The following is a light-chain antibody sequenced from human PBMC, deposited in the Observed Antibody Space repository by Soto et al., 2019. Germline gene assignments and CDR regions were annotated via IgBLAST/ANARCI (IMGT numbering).Light chain of an antibody. J-gene: IGKJ4*01. CDR2: KAS. V-gene: IGKV1-5*03. CDR1: QTICSW. CDR3: QQYNTYPLT. Sequence: DIQMTQSPSTLSASVGDRVTITCRASQTICSWLAWYQQKPGKAPKLLIYKASNLEGGVPSRFSGSGSGTEFNITISSLQPDDFATYYCQQYNTYPLTFGGGTTVEIK.